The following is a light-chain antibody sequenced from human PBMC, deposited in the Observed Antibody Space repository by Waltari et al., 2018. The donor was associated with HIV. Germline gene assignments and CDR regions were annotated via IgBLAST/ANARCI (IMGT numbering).Light chain of an antibody. CDR2: DVS. CDR3: SSYTSSSPYA. J-gene: IGLJ1*01. V-gene: IGLV2-14*03. CDR1: SSDVGGYNY. Sequence: QSALTQPASVSGSPGQSITISCTGTSSDVGGYNYVSWYQQHPGKAPKLMIYDVSNRPSGVSNLFSGSKAGNTASLTSSGLQAEDEADYYCSSYTSSSPYAFGTGTKVTVL.